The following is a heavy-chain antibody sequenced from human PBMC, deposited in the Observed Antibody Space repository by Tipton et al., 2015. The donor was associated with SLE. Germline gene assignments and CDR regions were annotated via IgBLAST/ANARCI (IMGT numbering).Heavy chain of an antibody. V-gene: IGHV4-39*07. D-gene: IGHD5-12*01. Sequence: TLSLTCTVSGGSISESTYSWDWIRQAPGKGLEWIGSMYFSGNTYYNPFLRSRVTISADTSKNQFSLKLTSVTAADTALYYCARLISAYDCNFDYWGQGTLVTVSS. CDR2: MYFSGNT. CDR3: ARLISAYDCNFDY. CDR1: GGSISESTYS. J-gene: IGHJ4*02.